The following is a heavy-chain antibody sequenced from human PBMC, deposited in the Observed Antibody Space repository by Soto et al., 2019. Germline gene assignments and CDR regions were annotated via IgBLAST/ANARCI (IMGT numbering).Heavy chain of an antibody. Sequence: SETLSLTCTVSGGSISSGGYYWSWIRQHPGKGLEWIGYIYYSGSTYYNPALKSRVTISVDTSKNQFSLKLSSVTAADAAVYYCARGTPIVGATYYFDYWGQGTLVTVSS. CDR3: ARGTPIVGATYYFDY. CDR1: GGSISSGGYY. V-gene: IGHV4-31*03. CDR2: IYYSGST. J-gene: IGHJ4*02. D-gene: IGHD1-26*01.